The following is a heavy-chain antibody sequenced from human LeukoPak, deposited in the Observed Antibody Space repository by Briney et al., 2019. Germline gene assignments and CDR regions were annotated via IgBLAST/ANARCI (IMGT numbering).Heavy chain of an antibody. D-gene: IGHD4-17*01. J-gene: IGHJ6*02. CDR2: ISGSGGST. CDR1: GFTFSSYA. CDR3: AKGMTTVTTGPYYYYYGMDV. V-gene: IGHV3-23*01. Sequence: PGGSLRLSCVASGFTFSSYAMSWVRQAPGKGLEWVSAISGSGGSTYYADSVKGRFTISRDNSKNTLYLQMNSLRAEDTAVYYCAKGMTTVTTGPYYYYYGMDVWGQGTTVTVSS.